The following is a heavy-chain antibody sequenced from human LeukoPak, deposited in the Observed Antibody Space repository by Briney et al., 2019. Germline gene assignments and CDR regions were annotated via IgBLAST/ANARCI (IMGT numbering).Heavy chain of an antibody. V-gene: IGHV4-34*01. CDR2: INHSGST. CDR3: ARRSSYSYFQH. CDR1: GGSFSGYY. J-gene: IGHJ1*01. D-gene: IGHD3-3*01. Sequence: PSETLSLTCAVYGGSFSGYYWSWIRQPPGKGLEWIGEINHSGSTNYNPSLKSRVTISVDTSKNQFSLKLSSVTAADTAVYYCARRSSYSYFQHWGQGTLVTVFS.